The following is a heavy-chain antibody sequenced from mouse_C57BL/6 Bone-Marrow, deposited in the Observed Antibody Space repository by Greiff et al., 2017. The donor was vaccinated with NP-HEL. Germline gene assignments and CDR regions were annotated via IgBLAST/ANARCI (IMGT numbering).Heavy chain of an antibody. Sequence: EVKLVESGGGLVQPGGSLKLSCAASGFTFSDYYMYWVRQTPEKRLEWVAYISNGGGSTYYPDTVKGRFTISRDNAKNTLYLQMSRLKSEDTAMYYCARRDYYGSDYAMDYWGQGTSVTVSS. V-gene: IGHV5-12*01. CDR2: ISNGGGST. CDR1: GFTFSDYY. CDR3: ARRDYYGSDYAMDY. J-gene: IGHJ4*01. D-gene: IGHD1-1*01.